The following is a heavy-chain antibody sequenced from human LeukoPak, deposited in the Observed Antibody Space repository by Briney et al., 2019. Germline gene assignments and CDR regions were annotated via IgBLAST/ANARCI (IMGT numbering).Heavy chain of an antibody. D-gene: IGHD3-10*01. CDR1: GDSISSSSSY. Sequence: PSETLSLTCTVSGDSISSSSSYWGWIRQPPGEGLEWIGSIYYSGSTYYNTSLKSRVTISVDTSKNQFSLKLSSVTAADTAVYYCARVGHYGSGNWFDPWGQGTLVTVSS. V-gene: IGHV4-39*07. CDR2: IYYSGST. CDR3: ARVGHYGSGNWFDP. J-gene: IGHJ5*02.